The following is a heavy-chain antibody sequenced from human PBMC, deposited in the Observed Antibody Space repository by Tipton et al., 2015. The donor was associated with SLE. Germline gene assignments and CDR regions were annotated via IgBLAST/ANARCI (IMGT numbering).Heavy chain of an antibody. J-gene: IGHJ4*02. CDR3: AKDGCSSTSCYTGY. D-gene: IGHD2-2*02. Sequence: SLRLSCAASGFTFSNAWMSWVRQAPGKGLEWVGRIKSKTDGGTTDYAAPVKGRFTISRDDSKNTLYLQMNSLKTEDTAVYYCAKDGCSSTSCYTGYWGQGTLVTVSS. CDR1: GFTFSNAW. CDR2: IKSKTDGGTT. V-gene: IGHV3-15*01.